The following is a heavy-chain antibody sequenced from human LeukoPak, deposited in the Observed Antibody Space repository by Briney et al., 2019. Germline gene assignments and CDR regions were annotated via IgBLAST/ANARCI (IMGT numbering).Heavy chain of an antibody. J-gene: IGHJ6*02. Sequence: GGSLRLSCAASKFILKNYWMTWVRQAPGKGLEWVATIKSDGSESYYVDSVKGRFTVSRDNARSSLVLQMNSLRAKDTAVYHCARGHYGMDVWGQGTTVTVSS. CDR2: IKSDGSES. CDR1: KFILKNYW. CDR3: ARGHYGMDV. V-gene: IGHV3-7*01.